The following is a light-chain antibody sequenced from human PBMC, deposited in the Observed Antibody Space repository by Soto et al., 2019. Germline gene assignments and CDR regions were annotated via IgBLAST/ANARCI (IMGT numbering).Light chain of an antibody. CDR2: END. CDR3: AAWDGNLRAVV. V-gene: IGLV1-51*02. CDR1: SSNIGNYY. J-gene: IGLJ2*01. Sequence: QSVLTQPPSVSAAPGQKDTISCSGSSSNIGNYYVCWYQHLPGTAPKFLIYENDKRPSGIPDRFSGSKSGTSATLDITGLQTGDEADYYCAAWDGNLRAVVFGGGTKLTVL.